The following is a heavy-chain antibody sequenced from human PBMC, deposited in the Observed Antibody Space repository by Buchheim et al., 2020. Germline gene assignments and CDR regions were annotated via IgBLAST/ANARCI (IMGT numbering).Heavy chain of an antibody. D-gene: IGHD2-15*01. V-gene: IGHV3-48*01. J-gene: IGHJ4*02. CDR2: ISYSSNTI. CDR1: GFTFSSYS. Sequence: EVQLVESGGGLVQPGGSLRLSCAASGFTFSSYSMSWVRQAPGKGLEFISYISYSSNTIYYADSAKGRSTISRDNAKNSLYLPMNSLRVEDTAVYYCARVTGYCSSGSCSLGYWGQGTL. CDR3: ARVTGYCSSGSCSLGY.